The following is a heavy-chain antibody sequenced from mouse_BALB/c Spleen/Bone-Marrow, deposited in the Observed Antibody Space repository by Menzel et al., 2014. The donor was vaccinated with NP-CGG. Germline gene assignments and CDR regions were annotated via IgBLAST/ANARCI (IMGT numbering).Heavy chain of an antibody. CDR3: TRGEVQAIDY. Sequence: QVQLQQSGAELVEPGASVKMSCKASGYTFTSYWMHWVKQRPGQGLEWIGVIDPSDSYTSYNQKFKGKATLTVDTSSSTAYIQLSSLTSEDSAVYYCTRGEVQAIDYWGQGTSVTVSS. CDR1: GYTFTSYW. V-gene: IGHV1S127*01. J-gene: IGHJ4*01. D-gene: IGHD2-14*01. CDR2: IDPSDSYT.